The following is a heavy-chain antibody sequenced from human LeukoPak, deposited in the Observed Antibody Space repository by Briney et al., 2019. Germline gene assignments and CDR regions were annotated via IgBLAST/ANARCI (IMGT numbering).Heavy chain of an antibody. D-gene: IGHD3-10*01. V-gene: IGHV1-2*02. CDR2: INPNSGGT. J-gene: IGHJ4*02. CDR3: AREDLGSGSYYFDY. CDR1: GYTFTGYY. Sequence: ASVKVSCKASGYTFTGYYMHWVRQAPGQGLEWMGWINPNSGGTNYAQKFQGRVTMTRDTSISTAYMELSRPRSDDTAVYYCAREDLGSGSYYFDYWGQGTLVTVSS.